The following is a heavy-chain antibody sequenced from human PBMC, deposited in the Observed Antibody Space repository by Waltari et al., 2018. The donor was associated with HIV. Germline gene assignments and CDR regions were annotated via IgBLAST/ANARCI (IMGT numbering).Heavy chain of an antibody. CDR3: ARGGVNWNYDY. CDR1: GGSISHYS. J-gene: IGHJ4*02. Sequence: QVQLQESGPGLVKPSETLSLTCTVSGGSISHYSWSWIRQPPGKGLEWIGYIFYSGTTNYNPSLKSRVTISIDTSKNQFSLNLTSVTAADTALYYCARGGVNWNYDYWGQGTLVTVSS. D-gene: IGHD1-7*01. CDR2: IFYSGTT. V-gene: IGHV4-59*01.